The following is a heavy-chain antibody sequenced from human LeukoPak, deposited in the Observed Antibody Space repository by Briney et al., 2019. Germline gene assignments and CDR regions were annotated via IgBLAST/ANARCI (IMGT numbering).Heavy chain of an antibody. D-gene: IGHD3-10*01. CDR1: GGTFSSYA. V-gene: IGHV1-69*05. Sequence: ASVKVSCKASGGTFSSYAISWVRQAPGQGLEWMGKIIPIFDTTNYAQNFQGRVRISTDESTSTAYMEVSSPRSEDTAVYYCARDAPPGVRGVIRWFDPWGQGTLVTVSS. J-gene: IGHJ5*02. CDR3: ARDAPPGVRGVIRWFDP. CDR2: IIPIFDTT.